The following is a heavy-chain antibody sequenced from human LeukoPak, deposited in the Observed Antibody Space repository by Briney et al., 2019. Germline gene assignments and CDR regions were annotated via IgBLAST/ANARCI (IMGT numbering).Heavy chain of an antibody. D-gene: IGHD3-22*01. CDR1: GYTFTSYG. CDR3: ARDYKSYYYDSSGYYYHLVDCGY. J-gene: IGHJ4*02. CDR2: ISAYNGNT. Sequence: GASVKVSCKASGYTFTSYGISCVRQAPGQGLEWMGWISAYNGNTKYAQKLQGRVTMTTDTSTSTAYMELRSLRSDDTAVYYCARDYKSYYYDSSGYYYHLVDCGYWGQGTLVTVSS. V-gene: IGHV1-18*01.